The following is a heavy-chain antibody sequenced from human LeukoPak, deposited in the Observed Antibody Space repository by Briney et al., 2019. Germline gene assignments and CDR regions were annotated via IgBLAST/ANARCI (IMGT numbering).Heavy chain of an antibody. Sequence: ASVKVSCKASGYTFTGYYMHWVRQASGQGLEWMGWINPNSGGTNYAQKFQGRVTMTRDTSISTAYMELSRLRSDDTAVYYCAGAYCSSTSCPWWFDPWGQGTLVTVSS. V-gene: IGHV1-2*02. CDR3: AGAYCSSTSCPWWFDP. D-gene: IGHD2-2*01. J-gene: IGHJ5*02. CDR2: INPNSGGT. CDR1: GYTFTGYY.